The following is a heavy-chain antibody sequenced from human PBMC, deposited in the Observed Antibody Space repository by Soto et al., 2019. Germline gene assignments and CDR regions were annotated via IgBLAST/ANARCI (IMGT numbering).Heavy chain of an antibody. CDR1: GGSISSSSYY. CDR3: ARNVYYDSSGYYSGHFDY. J-gene: IGHJ4*02. CDR2: IYYSGST. V-gene: IGHV4-39*01. D-gene: IGHD3-22*01. Sequence: SETLSLTCTVSGGSISSSSYYWGWIRQPPGKGLEWIGSIYYSGSTYYNPSLKSRVTISVDTSKNQFSLKLSSVTAADTAVYYCARNVYYDSSGYYSGHFDYWGQGTLVTVS.